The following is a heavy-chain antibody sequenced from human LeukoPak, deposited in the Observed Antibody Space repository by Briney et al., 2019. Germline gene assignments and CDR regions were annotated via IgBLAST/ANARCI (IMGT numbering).Heavy chain of an antibody. CDR2: ISAYNGNT. CDR1: GYTFTSYG. CDR3: ARDGQATYGSSPLGMNYMDA. Sequence: ASVKVSCKASGYTFTSYGISWARQAPGQGLEWMGWISAYNGNTNYAQKLQGRVTMTTDTSTSTAYMELRSLRSDDTAVYYCARDGQATYGSSPLGMNYMDAWGKGTTVTVSS. J-gene: IGHJ6*03. V-gene: IGHV1-18*01. D-gene: IGHD6-6*01.